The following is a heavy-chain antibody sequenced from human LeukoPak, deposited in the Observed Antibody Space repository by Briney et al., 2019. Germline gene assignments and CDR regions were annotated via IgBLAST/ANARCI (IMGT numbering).Heavy chain of an antibody. CDR1: GFTCNRSW. V-gene: IGHV3-7*01. CDR2: MDPSGSQK. D-gene: IGHD1-1*01. Sequence: GGSLRLSCAASGFTCNRSWMNWVRQAPGKGLEWVANMDPSGSQKRYVDSVKGPFIISKDNPGASLYLDMYSLRAEDTAIYYCAIWTSGNYWGQGTLVTVSS. J-gene: IGHJ4*02. CDR3: AIWTSGNY.